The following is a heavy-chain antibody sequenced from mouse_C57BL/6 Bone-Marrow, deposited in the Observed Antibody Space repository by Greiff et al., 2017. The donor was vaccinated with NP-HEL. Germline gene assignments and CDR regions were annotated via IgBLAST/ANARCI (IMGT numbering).Heavy chain of an antibody. CDR1: GYTFTDYY. CDR2: INPNNGGT. D-gene: IGHD1-1*01. CDR3: ATAYYYGSSGFAY. V-gene: IGHV1-26*01. Sequence: EVQLQQSGPELVKPGASVKISCKASGYTFTDYYMNWVKQSHGKSLEWIGDINPNNGGTSYNQKFKGKATLTVDKSSSTAYMELRRLTSEDSAVYYCATAYYYGSSGFAYWGQGTLVTVSA. J-gene: IGHJ3*01.